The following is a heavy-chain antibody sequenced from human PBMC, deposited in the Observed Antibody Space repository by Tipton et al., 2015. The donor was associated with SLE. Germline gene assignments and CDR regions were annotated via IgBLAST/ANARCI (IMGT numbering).Heavy chain of an antibody. CDR2: IYSGGST. D-gene: IGHD3-3*01. J-gene: IGHJ4*02. CDR1: GFTVSSNY. CDR3: ARGPDFWSGFHFDY. Sequence: SLRLSCAASGFTVSSNYMSWVRQAPGKGLEWVSVIYSGGSTYYADSVKGRFTISRDNSKNTLYLQMYSLRAEDTAVYYCARGPDFWSGFHFDYWGQGTLVTVSS. V-gene: IGHV3-66*01.